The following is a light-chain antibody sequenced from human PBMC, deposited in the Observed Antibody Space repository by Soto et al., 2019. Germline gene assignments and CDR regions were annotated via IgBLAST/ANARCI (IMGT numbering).Light chain of an antibody. CDR2: AAS. CDR3: QQTYSTPQT. V-gene: IGKV1-39*01. CDR1: QSISNY. Sequence: DIQMTQSPSSLSASVGDRVTITCRASQSISNYLHWYQQQPGKAPKLLIYAASSLQSGVPSRFSGSGSGAEFTLTISSLQPEDFATDDCQQTYSTPQTFGQGTKLDIK. J-gene: IGKJ2*01.